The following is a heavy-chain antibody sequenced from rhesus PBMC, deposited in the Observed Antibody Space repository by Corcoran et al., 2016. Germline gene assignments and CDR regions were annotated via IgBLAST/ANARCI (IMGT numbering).Heavy chain of an antibody. CDR1: GGSISSNY. Sequence: QLQLQESGPGLVKPSETLSLTCAVSGGSISSNYWSWIRQPPGKGLEWIGRISGSGGSTDSNPSLKSRVTISTDTSKNQFSLKLSSVTAADTAVYYCARDRRIAAAGTGFDYWGQGVLVTVSS. V-gene: IGHV4-173*01. CDR3: ARDRRIAAAGTGFDY. CDR2: ISGSGGST. D-gene: IGHD6-31*01. J-gene: IGHJ4*01.